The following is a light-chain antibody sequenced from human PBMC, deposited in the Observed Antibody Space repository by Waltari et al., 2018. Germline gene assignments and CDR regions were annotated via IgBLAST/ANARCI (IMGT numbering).Light chain of an antibody. J-gene: IGKJ1*01. CDR1: QTVLYSSDNNNY. V-gene: IGKV4-1*01. CDR3: QQYYDTPRT. Sequence: DIVMTQSPDSLAVSLGERATINCKSSQTVLYSSDNNNYLAWYQQKLGEPPTVLIYWASTRASGVPDRFSGSGSGTDFTLTISSLQAEDVAVYYCQQYYDTPRTFGQGTRVEIK. CDR2: WAS.